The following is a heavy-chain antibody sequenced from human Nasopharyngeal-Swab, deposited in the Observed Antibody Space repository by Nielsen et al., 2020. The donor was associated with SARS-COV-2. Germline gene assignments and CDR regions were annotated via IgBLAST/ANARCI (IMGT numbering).Heavy chain of an antibody. CDR3: ARDRIDSGFDY. V-gene: IGHV1-3*01. CDR2: INAGNGNT. Sequence: ASVKVSCKASGYTFTSYAMHWVRQAPGQRLEWMGWINAGNGNTKYSQKFQGRVTITRDTSASTAYMELSSLRSEDTAVYCCARDRIDSGFDYWGQGTLVTVSS. D-gene: IGHD3-10*01. J-gene: IGHJ4*02. CDR1: GYTFTSYA.